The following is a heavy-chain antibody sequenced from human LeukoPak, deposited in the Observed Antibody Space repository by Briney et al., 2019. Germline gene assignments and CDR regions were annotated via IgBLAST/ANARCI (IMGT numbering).Heavy chain of an antibody. CDR3: ARGSDYYDSSGYPDFDY. CDR2: IWYDGSNK. Sequence: GGSLRLSCAASGFTFSSYGMHWVRQAPGKGLEWVAVIWYDGSNKYYADSVKGRFTISRDNSKNTLYLQMNSLRAEDTAVYYCARGSDYYDSSGYPDFDYWGQGTLVTVSS. V-gene: IGHV3-33*08. D-gene: IGHD3-22*01. J-gene: IGHJ4*02. CDR1: GFTFSSYG.